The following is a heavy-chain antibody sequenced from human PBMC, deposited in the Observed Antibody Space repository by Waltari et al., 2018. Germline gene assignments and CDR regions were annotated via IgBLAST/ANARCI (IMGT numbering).Heavy chain of an antibody. D-gene: IGHD4-17*01. V-gene: IGHV4-34*02. CDR2: IDHSGVT. CDR1: GGSFSGYY. Sequence: QVQVQQWGAGLVKPSETLSLPCAVYGGSFSGYYWSCLRQPPGKALEWIGEIDHSGVTNYNPSLTSRATISVDTSRNQLSLKLTSVTAADTAIYYCALSRYGLASPKFDPWGQGTLVTVSS. CDR3: ALSRYGLASPKFDP. J-gene: IGHJ5*02.